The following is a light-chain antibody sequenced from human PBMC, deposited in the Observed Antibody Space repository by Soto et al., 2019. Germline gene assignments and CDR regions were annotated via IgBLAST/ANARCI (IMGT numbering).Light chain of an antibody. CDR2: GNS. Sequence: QLVLTQPPSVSGAPGQRVTISCTGSSSNIGAGYDVHWYQQLPGTAPKLLIYGNSNRPSEVPDRFSGSKSGTSASLAITGLQAEDEADYYCQSYDSSLSGVVFGGGTKLTVL. CDR3: QSYDSSLSGVV. J-gene: IGLJ2*01. V-gene: IGLV1-40*01. CDR1: SSNIGAGYD.